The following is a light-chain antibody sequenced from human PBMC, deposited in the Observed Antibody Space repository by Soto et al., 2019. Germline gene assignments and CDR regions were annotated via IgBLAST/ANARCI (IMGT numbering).Light chain of an antibody. J-gene: IGLJ2*01. CDR2: DVT. V-gene: IGLV2-14*01. CDR3: SSYTSSSPVV. CDR1: SRDVGGYNY. Sequence: QSALTQPGSVSGSPGQSITISCTGTSRDVGGYNYVSWYQQHPGKAPKLMIYDVTNRPSGVSNRFSGSKSGNTASLTISGLQAEDEVDYYCSSYTSSSPVVFGGGTKLTVL.